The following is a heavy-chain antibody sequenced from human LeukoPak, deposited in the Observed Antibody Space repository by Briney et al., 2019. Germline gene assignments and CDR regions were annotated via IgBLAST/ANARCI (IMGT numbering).Heavy chain of an antibody. J-gene: IGHJ4*02. CDR2: ISSSSSTI. D-gene: IGHD6-13*01. V-gene: IGHV3-48*01. CDR1: GFTFSSYS. CDR3: ARVGAAAGPD. Sequence: GGSLRLSCAASGFTFSSYSMNWVRQAPGKGLEWVSYISSSSSTIYYADSVKGRFTISRDNAKNSLYLEMNSRRAEDTAVYYCARVGAAAGPDWGQGTLVTVSS.